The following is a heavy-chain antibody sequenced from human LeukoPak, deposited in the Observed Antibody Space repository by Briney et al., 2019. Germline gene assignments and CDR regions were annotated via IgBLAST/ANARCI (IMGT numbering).Heavy chain of an antibody. CDR3: ARERRLLRGDAFDV. V-gene: IGHV4-34*01. CDR1: GGSFRGYY. D-gene: IGHD4-23*01. CDR2: INHSGST. J-gene: IGHJ3*01. Sequence: PSETLSLTCAVYGGSFRGYYWSWIRQPPGKGLEWIGEINHSGSTNYNPSLKSRVTMSVDTSKNQFSLKVSSVTAADTAVYYCARERRLLRGDAFDVWGQGTRVTVSS.